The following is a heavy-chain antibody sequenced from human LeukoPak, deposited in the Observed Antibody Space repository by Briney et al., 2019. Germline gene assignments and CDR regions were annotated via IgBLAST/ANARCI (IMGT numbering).Heavy chain of an antibody. CDR1: RFTFTSSA. Sequence: SVKVSCKASRFTFTSSAVQWVRQARGQRLEWIGWIVVGSGNTNYAQKFQERVTITRDMSTSTAYMELSSLRSEDTAVYYCAADPYYDFWSGHDFDPWGQGTLVTVSS. V-gene: IGHV1-58*01. D-gene: IGHD3-3*01. CDR3: AADPYYDFWSGHDFDP. CDR2: IVVGSGNT. J-gene: IGHJ5*02.